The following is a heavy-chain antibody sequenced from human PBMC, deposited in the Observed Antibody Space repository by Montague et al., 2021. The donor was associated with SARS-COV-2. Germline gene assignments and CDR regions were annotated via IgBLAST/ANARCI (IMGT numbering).Heavy chain of an antibody. CDR2: IYYSGST. J-gene: IGHJ6*02. CDR3: ARGGSLRFEILIGPRHDYYDMDV. Sequence: SETLSLTCTVSGDSISSSSYYWGWIRQPPGKGLELVGSIYYSGSTYYNPSLKSRVTISVDSSKNLFSLMLSSVTAADTAVYYCARGGSLRFEILIGPRHDYYDMDVWGQGTTVTVSS. V-gene: IGHV4-39*07. D-gene: IGHD3-9*01. CDR1: GDSISSSSYY.